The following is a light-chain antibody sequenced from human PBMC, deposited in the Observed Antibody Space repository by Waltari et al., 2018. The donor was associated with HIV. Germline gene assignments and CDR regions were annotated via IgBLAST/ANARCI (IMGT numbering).Light chain of an antibody. CDR3: QQYYTYWLT. V-gene: IGKV1-8*01. CDR1: QGISTY. J-gene: IGKJ4*01. CDR2: DTS. Sequence: AIRMTQSPSSFSASVGDRVTITCRASQGISTYLAWYQQKPGKAPELLIYDTSTLQSGVPSRFSGSGSGTDFTLTISRLQSEDFATYFCQQYYTYWLTFGGGTRVEIK.